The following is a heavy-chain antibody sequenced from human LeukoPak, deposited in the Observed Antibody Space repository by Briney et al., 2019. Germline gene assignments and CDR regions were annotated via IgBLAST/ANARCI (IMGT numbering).Heavy chain of an antibody. CDR1: GYTFTGYY. CDR3: ARPRCSSTSCYDLDY. D-gene: IGHD2-2*01. Sequence: ASVKVSCKASGYTFTGYYMHWVRQAPGQGLEWMGWINPNSGGTNYAQKFQGRVTMTRDTSISTAYMELSRLRSDDTAVYYCARPRCSSTSCYDLDYWGQGTLVTVSS. J-gene: IGHJ4*02. V-gene: IGHV1-2*02. CDR2: INPNSGGT.